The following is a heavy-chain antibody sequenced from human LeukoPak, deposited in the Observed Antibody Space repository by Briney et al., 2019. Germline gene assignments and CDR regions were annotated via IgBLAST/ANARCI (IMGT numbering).Heavy chain of an antibody. CDR1: GGSISSSSYY. J-gene: IGHJ6*03. V-gene: IGHV4-39*07. D-gene: IGHD1-1*01. CDR3: ARVGTAYYYYYMDV. CDR2: IYYSGST. Sequence: TSETLSLTCTVSGGSISSSSYYWGWIRQPPGKGLEWIGSIYYSGSTYYNSSLKSRVTISVDTSKNQFSLKLCSVTAADTAVYYCARVGTAYYYYYMDVWGKGTTVTVSS.